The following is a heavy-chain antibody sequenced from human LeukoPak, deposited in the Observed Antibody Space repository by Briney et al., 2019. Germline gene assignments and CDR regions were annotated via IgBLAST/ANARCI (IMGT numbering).Heavy chain of an antibody. Sequence: PGGSLRLSCAASGFTFSRYWMHWVRQAPGKGLVWVSGISTDGRSTSYADSVKGRFTISRDNAKNTLYLQMNSLRAEDTAVYYCARDWGRRGYSYGPGPYGVDVWGQGTTVTVSS. D-gene: IGHD5-18*01. CDR3: ARDWGRRGYSYGPGPYGVDV. J-gene: IGHJ6*02. CDR1: GFTFSRYW. CDR2: ISTDGRST. V-gene: IGHV3-74*01.